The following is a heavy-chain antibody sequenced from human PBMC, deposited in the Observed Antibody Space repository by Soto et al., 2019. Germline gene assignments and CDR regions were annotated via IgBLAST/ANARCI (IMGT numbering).Heavy chain of an antibody. CDR3: ARADDFWIGYYTGIAGFYYYYYGMDV. CDR2: INPSGGST. CDR1: GYTFTSYY. Sequence: ASVKVSCKASGYTFTSYYMHWVRQAPGQGLEWMGIINPSGGSTSYAQKFQGRVTMTRDTSTSTVYMELSSLRSEDTALYYCARADDFWIGYYTGIAGFYYYYYGMDVWGQGTTVTVSS. D-gene: IGHD3-3*01. V-gene: IGHV1-46*01. J-gene: IGHJ6*02.